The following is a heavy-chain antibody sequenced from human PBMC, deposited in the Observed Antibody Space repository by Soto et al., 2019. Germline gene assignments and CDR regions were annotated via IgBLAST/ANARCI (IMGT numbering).Heavy chain of an antibody. CDR3: VSDAWGSSWLYGMDV. D-gene: IGHD6-13*01. J-gene: IGHJ6*02. Sequence: ASVKVSCKASGYTFTGYYMHWVRQAPGQGLEWMGWINPNSGGTNYAQKFQGRATMTRDTSISTAYMELSRLRSDDTAVYYCVSDAWGSSWLYGMDVWGQGTTVTVSS. V-gene: IGHV1-2*02. CDR1: GYTFTGYY. CDR2: INPNSGGT.